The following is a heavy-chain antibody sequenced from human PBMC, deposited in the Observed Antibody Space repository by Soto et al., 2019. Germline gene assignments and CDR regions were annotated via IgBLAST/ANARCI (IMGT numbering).Heavy chain of an antibody. CDR1: GGSISSSSYF. CDR2: MYYSGTT. D-gene: IGHD5-18*01. CDR3: ARDNLVGHSYGNQIHALDN. J-gene: IGHJ3*02. Sequence: SETLSLTCTVSGGSISSSSYFWGWIRQPPGKGLEWIGSMYYSGTTYYNPSLKSRVTISVDTSKDQFSLKLSSVTAADTAVYYCARDNLVGHSYGNQIHALDNWGQGTKVTVSS. V-gene: IGHV4-39*02.